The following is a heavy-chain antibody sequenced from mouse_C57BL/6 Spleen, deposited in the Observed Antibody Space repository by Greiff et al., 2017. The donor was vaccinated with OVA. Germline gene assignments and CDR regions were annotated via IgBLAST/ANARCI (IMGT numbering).Heavy chain of an antibody. D-gene: IGHD2-4*01. CDR3: AREGDYDVPYYFDY. V-gene: IGHV1-19*01. CDR2: INPYNGGT. Sequence: DVQLQESGPVLVKPGASVKMSCKASGYTFTDYYMNWVKQSHGKSLEWIGVINPYNGGTSYNQKFKGKATLTGDKSSSTAYMELNSLTSEDSAVYYCAREGDYDVPYYFDYWGQGTTLTVSS. CDR1: GYTFTDYY. J-gene: IGHJ2*01.